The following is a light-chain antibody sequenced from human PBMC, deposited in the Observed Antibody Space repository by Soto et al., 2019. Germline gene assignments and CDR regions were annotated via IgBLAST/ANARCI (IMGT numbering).Light chain of an antibody. Sequence: QSVLTQPPSASGTPGQRVTISCSGSSSNIGSNYVYWYQQLPGTAPKLLIYRNNQRPSGVPDRFSGSKSGNTASLTISGLQGDDEADYYCCSYAGSSSYVFGTGTKLTVL. CDR2: RNN. V-gene: IGLV1-47*01. CDR3: CSYAGSSSYV. CDR1: SSNIGSNY. J-gene: IGLJ1*01.